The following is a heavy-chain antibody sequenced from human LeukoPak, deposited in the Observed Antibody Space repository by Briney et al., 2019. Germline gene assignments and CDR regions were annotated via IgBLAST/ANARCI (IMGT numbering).Heavy chain of an antibody. V-gene: IGHV4-34*01. CDR2: INHSGST. CDR3: ARHIEGLEMATLDV. Sequence: PSETLSLTCAVYGGSFSGYYWSWIRQPPGKGLEWIGEINHSGSTNYNPSLESRVTISVDTSKNQFSLKLSSVTAADTAVYYCARHIEGLEMATLDVWGQGTTVTVSS. CDR1: GGSFSGYY. J-gene: IGHJ6*02. D-gene: IGHD5-24*01.